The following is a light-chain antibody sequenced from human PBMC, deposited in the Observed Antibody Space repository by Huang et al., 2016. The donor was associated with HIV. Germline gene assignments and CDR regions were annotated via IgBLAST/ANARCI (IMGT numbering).Light chain of an antibody. CDR1: QSISNY. J-gene: IGKJ3*01. V-gene: IGKV1-39*01. Sequence: DIQMTQSPSSLSASVGDRVTITCRASQSISNYLNWYQQTPGRAPNLLIYGASTLQSGVPSRFSGSGSGTDFTLTISSLQPEDFATYYCQQSYRTPFTFGPGTKVNIK. CDR2: GAS. CDR3: QQSYRTPFT.